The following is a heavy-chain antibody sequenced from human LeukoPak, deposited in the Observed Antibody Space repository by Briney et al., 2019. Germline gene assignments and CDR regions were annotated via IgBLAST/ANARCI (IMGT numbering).Heavy chain of an antibody. CDR2: ISAYNGNT. CDR3: ARDPPGQLVSAFDI. Sequence: ASVKVSCKASGYTFTTYGISWVRQGPGQGLEWTGWISAYNGNTKNAQKFQGRVTMITDTSTSTAYMELRSLRSDDTAVYYCARDPPGQLVSAFDIWGQGTMVTVSS. J-gene: IGHJ3*02. V-gene: IGHV1-18*01. D-gene: IGHD6-6*01. CDR1: GYTFTTYG.